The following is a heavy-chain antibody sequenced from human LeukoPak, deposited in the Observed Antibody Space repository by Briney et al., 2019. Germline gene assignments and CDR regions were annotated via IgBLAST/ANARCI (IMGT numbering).Heavy chain of an antibody. J-gene: IGHJ4*02. V-gene: IGHV3-73*01. CDR2: IRSKANSYAT. CDR1: GFTFSGSA. Sequence: SGGSLRLSCAASGFTFSGSAMHWVRQASGKGLEWVGRIRSKANSYATAYAASVKGRFTISRDDSKNTAYLQMNSLKTEDTAVYYCTRLATYYYGSGSYEETYFDYWGQGTLVTVSS. CDR3: TRLATYYYGSGSYEETYFDY. D-gene: IGHD3-10*01.